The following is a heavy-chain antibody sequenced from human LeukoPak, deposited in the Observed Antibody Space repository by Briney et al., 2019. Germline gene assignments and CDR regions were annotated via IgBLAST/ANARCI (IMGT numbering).Heavy chain of an antibody. CDR3: ARDLSSTSSYAMDV. Sequence: GGSLRLSCAVSGFTFSSYWMNWVRQAPGKGLEWVANIKQGGGEMYYVDSVKGRFTVSRDNAKNSLYLQMNSLRAEDTAVYYCARDLSSTSSYAMDVWGQGTTVTVSS. V-gene: IGHV3-7*05. D-gene: IGHD2-2*01. CDR1: GFTFSSYW. J-gene: IGHJ6*02. CDR2: IKQGGGEM.